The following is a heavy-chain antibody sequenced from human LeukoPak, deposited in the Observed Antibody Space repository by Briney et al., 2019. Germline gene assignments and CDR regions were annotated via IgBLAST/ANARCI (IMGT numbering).Heavy chain of an antibody. CDR3: AAGNYDFWSGYYDYWFDP. D-gene: IGHD3-3*01. J-gene: IGHJ5*02. CDR2: IIPIFGTA. CDR1: GGTFSSYA. V-gene: IGHV1-69*06. Sequence: ASVKVSCKASGGTFSSYAISWVRQAPGQGLEWMGGIIPIFGTANYAQKFQGRVTITGDKSPSTAYRELSSLKFEDTAVDYCAAGNYDFWSGYYDYWFDPWGQGTLVTVSS.